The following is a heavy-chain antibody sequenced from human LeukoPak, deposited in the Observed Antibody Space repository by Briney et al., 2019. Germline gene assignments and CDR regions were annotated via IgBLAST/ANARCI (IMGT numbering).Heavy chain of an antibody. D-gene: IGHD6-6*01. Sequence: GGSLRLSCAASGFTFSSYSMNWVRQAPGKGLEWVSSISSSSSYIYYADSVKGRFTISRDNAKNSLYLQMNSLRAEDTAVYYCARDAPLYSSSSVYWGQETLVTVSS. J-gene: IGHJ4*02. V-gene: IGHV3-21*01. CDR2: ISSSSSYI. CDR1: GFTFSSYS. CDR3: ARDAPLYSSSSVY.